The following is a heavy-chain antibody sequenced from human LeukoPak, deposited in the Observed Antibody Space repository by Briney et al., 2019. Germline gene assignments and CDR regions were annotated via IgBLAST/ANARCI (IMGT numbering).Heavy chain of an antibody. J-gene: IGHJ6*02. CDR2: ISSSSSYI. CDR1: GFTFSSYS. Sequence: GGSLRLSCAASGFTFSSYSMNWVRQAPGKGLEWVSSISSSSSYIYYADSVKGRFTISRDNSKNTLYLQMNSLRAEDTAVYYCAKDLSFRGDFDYYGMDVWGQGTTVTVSS. D-gene: IGHD4-17*01. V-gene: IGHV3-21*01. CDR3: AKDLSFRGDFDYYGMDV.